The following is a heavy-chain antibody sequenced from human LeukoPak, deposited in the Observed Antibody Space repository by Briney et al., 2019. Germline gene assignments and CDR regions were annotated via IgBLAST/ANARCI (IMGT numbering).Heavy chain of an antibody. V-gene: IGHV3-30*02. CDR3: AKWGLGATMKYYFDY. D-gene: IGHD1-26*01. CDR1: GFTFSSYG. Sequence: GGSLRLSCAASGFTFSSYGMHWVRQAPGKGLEWVAFIRYDGSNKYYADSVKGRFTISRDNSKNTLHLQMNSLRAEDTAVYYCAKWGLGATMKYYFDYWGQGTLVTVSS. CDR2: IRYDGSNK. J-gene: IGHJ4*02.